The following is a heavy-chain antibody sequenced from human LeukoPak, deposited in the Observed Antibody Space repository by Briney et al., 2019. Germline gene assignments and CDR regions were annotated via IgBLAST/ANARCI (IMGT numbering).Heavy chain of an antibody. CDR1: GGSISSYY. D-gene: IGHD6-13*01. Sequence: SETLSLTCTVSGGSISSYYWSWIRQPPGKGLEWIGYIYYSGSTNYNPSLKSRVTISVDTSKNQFSLKLSSVTAADTAVYYCARDGRVYSSSWYESVYWGQGTLVTVPP. CDR3: ARDGRVYSSSWYESVY. V-gene: IGHV4-59*01. CDR2: IYYSGST. J-gene: IGHJ4*02.